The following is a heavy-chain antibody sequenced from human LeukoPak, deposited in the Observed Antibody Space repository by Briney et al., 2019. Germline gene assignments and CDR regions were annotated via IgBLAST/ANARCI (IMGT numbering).Heavy chain of an antibody. CDR2: IYYSGST. V-gene: IGHV4-59*01. CDR1: GGSISSYY. J-gene: IGHJ4*02. Sequence: PSETLSLTCTVSGGSISSYYWSWIRQPPGKGLEWIGYIYYSGSTNYNPSLKSRVTISVDTSKNQFSLKLSSVTAADTAVYYCARVSMVGATLFDYWGQGTLSPSPQ. D-gene: IGHD1-26*01. CDR3: ARVSMVGATLFDY.